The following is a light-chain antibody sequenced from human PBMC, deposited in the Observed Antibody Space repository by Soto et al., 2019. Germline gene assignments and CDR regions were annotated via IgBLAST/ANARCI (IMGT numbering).Light chain of an antibody. J-gene: IGKJ1*01. CDR3: QQYGSSPLT. V-gene: IGKV3-20*01. CDR2: GAS. CDR1: QSVSSSY. Sequence: EIVLTQSPGTLSLSPGERATLSCRASQSVSSSYFAWYQQKPGQAPRLLIYGASSRATGIPDRFSDSGSGTAFTLTISRLEPEDFAVYYCQQYGSSPLTFGQGTKVEIK.